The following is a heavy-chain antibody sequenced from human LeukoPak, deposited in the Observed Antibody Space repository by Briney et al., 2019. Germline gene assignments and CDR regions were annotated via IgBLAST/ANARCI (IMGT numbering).Heavy chain of an antibody. Sequence: SETLSLTCTVSGVSLKNYYWSWVRQPPGKGLEWIGYFYYSGSTNYNPSLKSRITISGDTSKNQFSLKLSSVNVADTAVYYCARVGFSNTPHPIDYWGQGTLVTVSA. CDR1: GVSLKNYY. CDR3: ARVGFSNTPHPIDY. V-gene: IGHV4-59*08. D-gene: IGHD4-11*01. J-gene: IGHJ4*02. CDR2: FYYSGST.